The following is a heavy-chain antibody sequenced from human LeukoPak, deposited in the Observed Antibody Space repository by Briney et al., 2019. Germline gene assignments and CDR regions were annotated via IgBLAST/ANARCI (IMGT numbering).Heavy chain of an antibody. J-gene: IGHJ4*02. CDR2: IIPIFGTA. V-gene: IGHV1-69*13. Sequence: ASVKASCKASVCTFRRYAISWVGQAPGQGLEWMGGIIPIFGTANYAQKFQGRVTITADESTSTAYMELSSLRSEDTAVYYCARGDLKLAYCGGDCYPYFDYWGQGTLVTVSS. D-gene: IGHD2-21*02. CDR3: ARGDLKLAYCGGDCYPYFDY. CDR1: VCTFRRYA.